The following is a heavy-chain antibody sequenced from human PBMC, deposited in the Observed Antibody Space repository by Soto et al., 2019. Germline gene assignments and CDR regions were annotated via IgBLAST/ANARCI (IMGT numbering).Heavy chain of an antibody. CDR2: IIPIFGTA. CDR3: ARDRSIAVAGPVPFDY. Sequence: SVKLSCKASGGTFSSYAISWVRQAPGQGLEWMGGIIPIFGTANYAQKFQGRVTITADESTSTAYMELSSLRSEDTAVYYCARDRSIAVAGPVPFDYWGQGTLVTVSS. CDR1: GGTFSSYA. J-gene: IGHJ4*02. V-gene: IGHV1-69*13. D-gene: IGHD6-19*01.